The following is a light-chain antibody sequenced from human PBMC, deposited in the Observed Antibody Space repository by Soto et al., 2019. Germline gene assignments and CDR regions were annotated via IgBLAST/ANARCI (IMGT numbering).Light chain of an antibody. Sequence: QSVLTQPASVSGSPGQSITISCTGTSSDVGGYEYVSWYQQHPGKAPKLMIYDVSNRPSGVSNRFSGSKSGNTASLTISGLQAEDESDYYCSSYTSISTRYVFGTGTQLTVL. V-gene: IGLV2-14*01. CDR3: SSYTSISTRYV. J-gene: IGLJ1*01. CDR1: SSDVGGYEY. CDR2: DVS.